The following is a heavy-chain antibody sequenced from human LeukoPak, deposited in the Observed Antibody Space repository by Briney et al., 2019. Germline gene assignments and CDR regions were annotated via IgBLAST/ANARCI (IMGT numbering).Heavy chain of an antibody. CDR1: GGSISSYY. D-gene: IGHD3-10*01. J-gene: IGHJ4*02. CDR3: AREVRESFDY. V-gene: IGHV4-59*01. CDR2: IYYSGST. Sequence: SETLSLTCTVSGGSISSYYWSWIRQPPGKGLEWIGYIYYSGSTNYNPSLKSRVTISVDTSKNQFSLKLSSVTAADTAVYYCAREVRESFDYWGQGTLVTVSS.